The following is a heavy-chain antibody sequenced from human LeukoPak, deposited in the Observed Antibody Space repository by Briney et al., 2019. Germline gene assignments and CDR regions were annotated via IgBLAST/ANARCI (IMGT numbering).Heavy chain of an antibody. Sequence: SETLSLTCTVSGGSISSSSYYWGWIRQPPGKGLEWIGSIYYSGSTYYNPSLKSRVTMSVDTSKNQFSLKLSSVTAADTAVYYCASGPYDILTGINWFDPWGQGTLVTVSS. V-gene: IGHV4-39*07. D-gene: IGHD3-9*01. CDR1: GGSISSSSYY. J-gene: IGHJ5*02. CDR3: ASGPYDILTGINWFDP. CDR2: IYYSGST.